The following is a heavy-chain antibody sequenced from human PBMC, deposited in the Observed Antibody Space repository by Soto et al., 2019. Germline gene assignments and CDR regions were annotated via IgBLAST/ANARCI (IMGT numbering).Heavy chain of an antibody. CDR1: GDSISSGGYY. D-gene: IGHD4-17*01. CDR2: IYYSGNT. CDR3: AIDYGDYAGGGHYYYYYMYV. J-gene: IGHJ6*03. Sequence: QVQLQESGPGLVKPSQTLSLTCTVSGDSISSGGYYWSWIRQHPGKGLEWIGNIYYSGNTDYNPSLMGRVTISVATSRNQFSVKLSSVRAADTAVYYCAIDYGDYAGGGHYYYYYMYVWCKGTSVTVSS. V-gene: IGHV4-31*03.